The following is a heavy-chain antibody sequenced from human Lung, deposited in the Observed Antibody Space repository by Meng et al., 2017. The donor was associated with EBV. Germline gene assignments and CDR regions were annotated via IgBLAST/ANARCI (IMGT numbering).Heavy chain of an antibody. CDR2: ISAYNGNT. J-gene: IGHJ5*02. V-gene: IGHV1-18*01. CDR3: ARDLPGGTKGTWLDL. Sequence: QVQLVQSGAEVKKTGASVKVSCKASGYTFTSYGISWVRQAPGQGLEWMGWISAYNGNTNYAQTLQGRVTMTTDTSTSTAYMELGSLRSDDTAVYYCARDLPGGTKGTWLDLWGQGTLVTVSS. D-gene: IGHD1-14*01. CDR1: GYTFTSYG.